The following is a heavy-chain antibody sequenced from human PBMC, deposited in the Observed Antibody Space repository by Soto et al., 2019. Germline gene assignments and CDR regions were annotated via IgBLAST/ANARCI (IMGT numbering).Heavy chain of an antibody. D-gene: IGHD3-3*01. CDR3: ARDQTVFGVVIPEPYYYYGMDV. Sequence: GGSLRLSCAASGFTFSSYSMNWVRQAPGKGLEWVSSISSSSSYIYYADSVKGRFTISRDNAKNSLYLQMNSLRAEDTAVYYCARDQTVFGVVIPEPYYYYGMDVWGQGTTVTVSS. CDR2: ISSSSSYI. J-gene: IGHJ6*02. V-gene: IGHV3-21*01. CDR1: GFTFSSYS.